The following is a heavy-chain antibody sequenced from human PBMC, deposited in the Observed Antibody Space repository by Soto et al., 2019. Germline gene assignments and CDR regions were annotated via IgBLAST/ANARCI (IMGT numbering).Heavy chain of an antibody. Sequence: EVQLVESGGGLIQPGGSLRLSCAASGFTVSSNYMSRVRQAPGKGLEWVSVIYSGGSTYYADSVKGRFTISRDNSKNTLYLQMNSLRVEDTAVYYCAREVESYGLGMDVWGQGTTVTVSS. CDR1: GFTVSSNY. D-gene: IGHD5-18*01. V-gene: IGHV3-53*01. CDR2: IYSGGST. J-gene: IGHJ6*02. CDR3: AREVESYGLGMDV.